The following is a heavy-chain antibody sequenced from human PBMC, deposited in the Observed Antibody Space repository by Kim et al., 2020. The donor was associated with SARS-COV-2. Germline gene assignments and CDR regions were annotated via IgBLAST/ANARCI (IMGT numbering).Heavy chain of an antibody. Sequence: ADSVKGRFTISRNNAKNSLYLQMNSLRAEDTAVYYCARHTFDVDTYYFDYWGQGTLVTVSS. CDR3: ARHTFDVDTYYFDY. V-gene: IGHV3-48*03. J-gene: IGHJ4*02. D-gene: IGHD5-18*01.